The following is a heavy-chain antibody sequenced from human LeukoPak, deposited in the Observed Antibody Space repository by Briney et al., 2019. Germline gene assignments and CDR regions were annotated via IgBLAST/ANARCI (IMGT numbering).Heavy chain of an antibody. D-gene: IGHD3-9*01. CDR3: ARYDILTGLDY. CDR2: INEDGSDK. CDR1: GFSLGNFW. J-gene: IGHJ4*02. V-gene: IGHV3-7*01. Sequence: GGSLRLSCAASGFSLGNFWMSWVRQAPGKGLEWVANINEDGSDKNYVDSVKGRFTVSRDNGKNSVYLQMNSLRAEDTAVYYCARYDILTGLDYWGQGTLVTVSS.